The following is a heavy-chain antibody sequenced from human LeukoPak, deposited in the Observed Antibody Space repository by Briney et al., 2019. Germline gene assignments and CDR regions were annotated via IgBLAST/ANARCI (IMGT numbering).Heavy chain of an antibody. D-gene: IGHD2-15*01. CDR2: FDPEDGET. V-gene: IGHV1-24*01. CDR3: ATELPFNIVVVVAAEATGAFDI. CDR1: GYTLTELS. J-gene: IGHJ3*02. Sequence: ASVKVSCKVSGYTLTELSMHWVRQAPGKGREWMGDFDPEDGETIYAQKFQGRVTMTEDTSTDTAYMELSSLRSEDTAVYYCATELPFNIVVVVAAEATGAFDIWGQGTMVTVSS.